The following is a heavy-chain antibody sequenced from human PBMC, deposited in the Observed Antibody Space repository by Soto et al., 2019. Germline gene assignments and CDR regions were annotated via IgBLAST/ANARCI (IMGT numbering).Heavy chain of an antibody. CDR2: IIPVLDIA. D-gene: IGHD1-26*01. Sequence: QVQLVQSGAEMKRPGSSLKVSCETSGGIFTNYTFHWVRQAPGQGLEWMRWIIPVLDIANYAHKLQGRITITADKSTSTAYLELTSLKFEDTAIYFCAKAPTASSPFDYWGQGTLVTVSS. J-gene: IGHJ4*02. CDR3: AKAPTASSPFDY. CDR1: GGIFTNYT. V-gene: IGHV1-69*02.